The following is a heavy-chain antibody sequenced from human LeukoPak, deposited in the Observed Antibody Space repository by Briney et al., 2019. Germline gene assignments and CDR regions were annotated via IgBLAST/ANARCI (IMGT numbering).Heavy chain of an antibody. D-gene: IGHD3-3*01. CDR1: GFTFSSYG. Sequence: GGSLRLSCAASGFTFSSYGMHWVRQAPGKGLEWVAVISYDGSNKYYADSVKGRFTISRDNSKNTLYLQMNSLRAEDTAVYYCATDRGWRTSGYYLYYFEYWGQGTLVTYSS. CDR2: ISYDGSNK. J-gene: IGHJ4*02. CDR3: ATDRGWRTSGYYLYYFEY. V-gene: IGHV3-30*03.